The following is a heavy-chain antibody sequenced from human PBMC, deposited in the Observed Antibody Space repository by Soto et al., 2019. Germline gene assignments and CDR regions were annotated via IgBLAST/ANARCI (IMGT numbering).Heavy chain of an antibody. Sequence: GGSLRLSCAASGFTFSSYEMNWVRPAPGKGLEWVSYISSSGSTIYYADSVKGRFTISRDNAKNSLYLQMNSLRAEDTAVYYCARDYGLRLGELSLTFDYWGQGTLVTVSS. J-gene: IGHJ4*02. CDR1: GFTFSSYE. V-gene: IGHV3-48*03. CDR2: ISSSGSTI. D-gene: IGHD3-16*02. CDR3: ARDYGLRLGELSLTFDY.